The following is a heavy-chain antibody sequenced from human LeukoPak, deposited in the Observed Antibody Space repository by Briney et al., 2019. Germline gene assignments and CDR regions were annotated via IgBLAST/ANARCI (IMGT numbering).Heavy chain of an antibody. V-gene: IGHV3-7*01. CDR2: IKVDGSEE. CDR1: GFTFSSYW. J-gene: IGHJ4*02. D-gene: IGHD3-16*01. CDR3: ARDSLTKGGDY. Sequence: GGPLRLSCVASGFTFSSYWMSWVRQAPGKGLEWVANIKVDGSEEYYVDSVKGRFTISRDNAKNSLYLQMNSLRAEDTALYYCARDSLTKGGDYWGQGTLVTVSS.